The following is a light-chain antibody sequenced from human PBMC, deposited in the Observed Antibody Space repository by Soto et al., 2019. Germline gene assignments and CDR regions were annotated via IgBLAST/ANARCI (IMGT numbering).Light chain of an antibody. CDR1: QGVGND. Sequence: DIQMPQSPSSLSASVGDRVTITCRASQGVGNDLAWFQQKPGKAPERRIYAASSLHSGVPPRFSGSGSGTEFTLTISSLQPADFAPYDCLQHTTYPWTFGQGTKVVIQ. V-gene: IGKV1-17*01. J-gene: IGKJ1*01. CDR2: AAS. CDR3: LQHTTYPWT.